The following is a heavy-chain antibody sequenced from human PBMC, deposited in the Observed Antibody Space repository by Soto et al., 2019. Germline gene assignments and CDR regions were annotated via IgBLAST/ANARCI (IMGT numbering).Heavy chain of an antibody. D-gene: IGHD2-15*01. CDR3: ARVGLYCSGGSCYLNFDY. J-gene: IGHJ4*02. CDR1: GGSISSSNW. CDR2: IYHSGST. Sequence: QVQLQESGPGLVKPSGTLSLTCAVSGGSISSSNWWSWVRQPPGKGLEWIGEIYHSGSTNYNPSLKSRVTISVDKSKNQFSLKLSSVTAADTAVYYCARVGLYCSGGSCYLNFDYWGQGTLVTVSS. V-gene: IGHV4-4*02.